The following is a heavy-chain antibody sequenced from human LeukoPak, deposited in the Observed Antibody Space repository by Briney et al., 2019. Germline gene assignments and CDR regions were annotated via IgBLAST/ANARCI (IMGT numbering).Heavy chain of an antibody. CDR3: ARAVGPFDY. CDR1: GFIFSTYG. Sequence: PGRSLRLSCAASGFIFSTYGMHWVRQAPGKGLEWVAVIWYDGSIKYYADSVKGRFTISRDNSKNTLYLQMDSLRAEDSALYYCARAVGPFDYWGQGTLVTVSS. CDR2: IWYDGSIK. J-gene: IGHJ4*02. V-gene: IGHV3-33*01. D-gene: IGHD4-23*01.